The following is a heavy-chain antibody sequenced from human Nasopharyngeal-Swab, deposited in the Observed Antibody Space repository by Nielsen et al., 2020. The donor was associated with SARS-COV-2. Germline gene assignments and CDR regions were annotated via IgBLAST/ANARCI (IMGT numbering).Heavy chain of an antibody. CDR3: PRSKNSGSYYYGMDV. J-gene: IGHJ6*02. D-gene: IGHD1-26*01. Sequence: GQSLKISCAASGLSFSSYSMNWVRQAAGKGLEWVSSISSSSSYIYYADSVKGRFTISRDNAKNSLYLQMNSMRAEDTSVYYCPRSKNSGSYYYGMDVWGQGTTVTVSS. CDR2: ISSSSSYI. V-gene: IGHV3-21*01. CDR1: GLSFSSYS.